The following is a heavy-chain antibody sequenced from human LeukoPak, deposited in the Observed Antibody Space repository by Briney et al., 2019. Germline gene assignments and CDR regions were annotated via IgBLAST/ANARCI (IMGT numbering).Heavy chain of an antibody. D-gene: IGHD2-15*01. V-gene: IGHV4-34*01. CDR1: GGSFSGYY. Sequence: PSETLSLTRAVYGGSFSGYYWSWIRQPPGNGLEWIGEINHSGSTNYNPSLKSRVTISVDTSKNQFSLKLSSVTAADTAVYYCARPLRGYCSGGSCQGFDYWGQGTLVTVSS. CDR3: ARPLRGYCSGGSCQGFDY. J-gene: IGHJ4*02. CDR2: INHSGST.